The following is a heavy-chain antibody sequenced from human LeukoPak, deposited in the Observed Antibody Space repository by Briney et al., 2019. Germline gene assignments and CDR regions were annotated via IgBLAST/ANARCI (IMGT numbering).Heavy chain of an antibody. D-gene: IGHD2-2*01. CDR3: ARDLPLSADIVVVPAAPFDY. V-gene: IGHV5-51*01. CDR2: IYPGDSDT. Sequence: GESLKISCKGSGYSFTSYWIGWVRQMPGKGLEWMGIIYPGDSDTRYSPSFQGQVTISADKSISTAYLQWSSLKASDTAMYYCARDLPLSADIVVVPAAPFDYWGQGTLVTVSS. CDR1: GYSFTSYW. J-gene: IGHJ4*02.